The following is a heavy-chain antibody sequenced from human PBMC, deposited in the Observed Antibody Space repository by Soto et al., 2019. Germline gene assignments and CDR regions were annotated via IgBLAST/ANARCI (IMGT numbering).Heavy chain of an antibody. Sequence: QVQLVESGGGVVQPGRSLRLSCAASGFTFSSYAMHWVRQAPGKGLEWVAVISYDGSNKYYADSVKGRFTISRDNSKNTLYLQMNSLRAEDMAVYYCARESPGIAVAGDAFDIWGQGTMVTVSS. CDR3: ARESPGIAVAGDAFDI. V-gene: IGHV3-30-3*01. J-gene: IGHJ3*02. CDR2: ISYDGSNK. CDR1: GFTFSSYA. D-gene: IGHD6-19*01.